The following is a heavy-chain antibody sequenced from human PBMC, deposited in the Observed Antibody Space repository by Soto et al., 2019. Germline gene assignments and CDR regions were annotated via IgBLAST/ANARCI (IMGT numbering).Heavy chain of an antibody. J-gene: IGHJ4*02. CDR1: GYTFTSYD. Sequence: ASVKVSCKASGYTFTSYDINWVRQATGQGLEWMGWMNPNSANTGHAQKFQGRVTMTRNTSITTAYMEVSSLRSEDTAVYYCARGGDYGTDGPFDYWGQGTLVTVSS. CDR2: MNPNSANT. D-gene: IGHD4-17*01. CDR3: ARGGDYGTDGPFDY. V-gene: IGHV1-8*01.